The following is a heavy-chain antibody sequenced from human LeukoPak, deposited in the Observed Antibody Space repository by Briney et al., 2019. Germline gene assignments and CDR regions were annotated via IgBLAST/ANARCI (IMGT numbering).Heavy chain of an antibody. CDR2: ISSSSSYI. CDR1: GFTFSSYS. J-gene: IGHJ3*02. CDR3: ARDRYDFWSGYYPLDAFDI. Sequence: PGGSLRLSCAASGFTFSSYSMNWVRQAPGKGLEWVSSISSSSSYIYYADSVKGRFTISRDNAKNSLYLQMNSLRAEDTAVYYCARDRYDFWSGYYPLDAFDIWGQGTMVTVSS. V-gene: IGHV3-21*01. D-gene: IGHD3-3*01.